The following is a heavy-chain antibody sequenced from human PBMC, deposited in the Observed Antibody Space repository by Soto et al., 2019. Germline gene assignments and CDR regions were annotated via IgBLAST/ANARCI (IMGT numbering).Heavy chain of an antibody. J-gene: IGHJ4*02. CDR3: VREERIAAPQLDY. CDR2: IHNSGTS. V-gene: IGHV4-30-4*01. D-gene: IGHD6-6*01. Sequence: SETLSLPCTVSGGSLKSSDYHWSWTRQSPAEGLEWIGYIHNSGTSFYNPSLRGRVTVTLDTSRSQFSLTLASVTAADTAVYYCVREERIAAPQLDYWGQGIPVTVSS. CDR1: GGSLKSSDYH.